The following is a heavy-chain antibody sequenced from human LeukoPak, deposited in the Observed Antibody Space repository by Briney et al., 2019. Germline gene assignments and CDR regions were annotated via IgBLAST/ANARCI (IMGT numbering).Heavy chain of an antibody. J-gene: IGHJ4*02. CDR1: GGSFSGYY. V-gene: IGHV4-34*01. CDR3: ARERHYYGSGRFSGGVDY. Sequence: SETLSLTCAVYGGSFSGYYWSWIRQPPGKGLEWIGEINHSGSTNYNPSLKSRVTISVDTSKNQFSLKLSSVTAADTAVYYCARERHYYGSGRFSGGVDYWGQGTLVTVSS. D-gene: IGHD3-10*01. CDR2: INHSGST.